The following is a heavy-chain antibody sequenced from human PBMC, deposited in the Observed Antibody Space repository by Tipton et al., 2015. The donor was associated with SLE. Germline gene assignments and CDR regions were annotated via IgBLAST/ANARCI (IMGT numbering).Heavy chain of an antibody. CDR3: ASRGGGGSHFDY. Sequence: AGLVKPSETLSLTCTVYGGSFSDYYWSWIRQPPGKGLEWIGEINHSGSTNYNTSLKSRVTISLGTSKNQLSLKLTSVTAADTAVYFCASRGGGGSHFDYWGQGTLVSVSS. CDR2: INHSGST. J-gene: IGHJ4*02. D-gene: IGHD3-16*01. V-gene: IGHV4-34*01. CDR1: GGSFSDYY.